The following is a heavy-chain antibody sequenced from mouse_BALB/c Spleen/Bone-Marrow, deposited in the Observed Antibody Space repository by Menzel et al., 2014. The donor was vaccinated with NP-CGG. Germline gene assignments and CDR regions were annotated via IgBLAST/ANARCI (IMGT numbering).Heavy chain of an antibody. V-gene: IGHV1-4*01. CDR3: ARGGPFAY. CDR2: INPSSGYT. J-gene: IGHJ3*01. CDR1: GYTFTSYT. Sequence: QVQLQQSGAELARPGDSVKMSCKASGYTFTSYTIHWVKQRPGQGLEWIGYINPSSGYTNYNQKFKDKATLTADKSSSTAYMQLSSLTSEDSAVYYCARGGPFAYWGQGTLVTVSA. D-gene: IGHD3-3*01.